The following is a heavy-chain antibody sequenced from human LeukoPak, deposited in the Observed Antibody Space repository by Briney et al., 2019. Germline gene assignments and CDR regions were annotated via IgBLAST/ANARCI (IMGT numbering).Heavy chain of an antibody. CDR1: GITFSSYW. CDR2: IKADGSEK. D-gene: IGHD2-2*01. Sequence: GSLRLSCAASGITFSSYWIRWVRQAPGKGLEWVANIKADGSEKYYVDSVKGRFTISRDNAKNSLFLQMNSLGAEDTAVYYCARLYCSSTSCYWDDYYHMDVWGKGTTVTVSS. J-gene: IGHJ6*03. V-gene: IGHV3-7*01. CDR3: ARLYCSSTSCYWDDYYHMDV.